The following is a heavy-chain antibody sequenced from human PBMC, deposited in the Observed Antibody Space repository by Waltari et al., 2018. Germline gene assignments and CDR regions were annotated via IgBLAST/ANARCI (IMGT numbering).Heavy chain of an antibody. J-gene: IGHJ6*02. CDR3: ARFVVYYGMDV. D-gene: IGHD2-15*01. CDR2: LSYDGRNK. Sequence: QVQLVESGGGVVQPGRSLRLSCAASGFTFSSYAMHWVRQAPGKGLEWGAVLSYDGRNKYYADSVKGRFTISRDNSKNTLYLQMNSLRAEDTAVYYCARFVVYYGMDVWGQGTTVTVSS. CDR1: GFTFSSYA. V-gene: IGHV3-30*04.